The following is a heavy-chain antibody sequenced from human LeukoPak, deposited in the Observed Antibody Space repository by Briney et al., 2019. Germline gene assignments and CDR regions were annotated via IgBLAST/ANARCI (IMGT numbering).Heavy chain of an antibody. D-gene: IGHD3-22*01. Sequence: GGSLRLSCAASGFTFSSYGVHWVRQAPGKGLEWVAVIWYDGSNKYYADSVKGRFTISRDNSKNTLYLQMNSLRAEDTAVYYCARDRYYDSSGYVDYWGQGTLVTVSS. CDR3: ARDRYYDSSGYVDY. CDR2: IWYDGSNK. V-gene: IGHV3-33*01. J-gene: IGHJ4*02. CDR1: GFTFSSYG.